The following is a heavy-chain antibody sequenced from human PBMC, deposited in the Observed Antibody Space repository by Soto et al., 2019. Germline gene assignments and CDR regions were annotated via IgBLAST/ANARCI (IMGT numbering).Heavy chain of an antibody. CDR3: AKASSSSWYYFDY. CDR2: ISGSGGST. J-gene: IGHJ4*02. Sequence: EVQLLESGGGLVQPGGSLRLSCAASGFTLSSYAMSWVRQAPGKGLEWVSAISGSGGSTYYADSVKGRFTISRDNSKNTLYLQMNSLRAEDTAVYYCAKASSSSWYYFDYWGQGTLVTVSS. CDR1: GFTLSSYA. V-gene: IGHV3-23*01. D-gene: IGHD6-13*01.